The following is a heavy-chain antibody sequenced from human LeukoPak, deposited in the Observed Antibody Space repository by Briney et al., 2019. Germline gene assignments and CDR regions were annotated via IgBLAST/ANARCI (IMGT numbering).Heavy chain of an antibody. Sequence: SETLSLTCTVSGGSISSYYWSWIRQPPGKGLEWIGYTYYSGSTNYNPSLKSRVTISVDTSKNQFSLKLSSVTAADTAVYYCASSLCSSTSCYGHYYYYMDVWGKGTTVTVSS. CDR1: GGSISSYY. V-gene: IGHV4-59*01. CDR2: TYYSGST. D-gene: IGHD2-2*01. J-gene: IGHJ6*03. CDR3: ASSLCSSTSCYGHYYYYMDV.